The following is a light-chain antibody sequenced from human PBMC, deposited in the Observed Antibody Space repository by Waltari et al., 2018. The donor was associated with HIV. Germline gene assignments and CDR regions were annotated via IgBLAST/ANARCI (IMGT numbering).Light chain of an antibody. CDR2: GNT. Sequence: QSVLTQPPSVSGAPGQRVTISCTGSSPNIGAGYDVHWYQQLPGTAPKLLIYGNTNRPSGFSDRFSGSKSGTSASLAITVLQAEDEADYYCQSYDSRQSGFWVFGGGTTLTVL. CDR1: SPNIGAGYD. CDR3: QSYDSRQSGFWV. J-gene: IGLJ3*02. V-gene: IGLV1-40*01.